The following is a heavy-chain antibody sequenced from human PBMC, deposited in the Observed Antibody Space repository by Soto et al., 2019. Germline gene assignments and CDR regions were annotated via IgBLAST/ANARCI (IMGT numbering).Heavy chain of an antibody. CDR3: ARRAGGYDYVWGSYRYTGYFDY. Sequence: SETLSLTCVVSGGSISRSDFSWTWIRQPPGKGLEWVGYIYTSGSTNYNPSLKSRVTMSVDTSKNQFSLKLSSVTAADTAVYYCARRAGGYDYVWGSYRYTGYFDYWGQGTLVTVSS. D-gene: IGHD3-16*02. CDR1: GGSISRSDFS. CDR2: IYTSGST. J-gene: IGHJ4*02. V-gene: IGHV4-4*09.